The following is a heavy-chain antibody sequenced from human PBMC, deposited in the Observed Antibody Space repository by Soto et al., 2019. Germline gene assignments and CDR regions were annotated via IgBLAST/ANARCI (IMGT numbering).Heavy chain of an antibody. CDR3: AGTYYDFSSGPRPHYYYYGMDV. Sequence: SETLSLTCTVSGGSISSGGYYWSWIRQHPGKGLEWIGYIYYSGSTYYNPSLKSRVTISVDTSKNQFSLKLSSVTAADTAVYYCAGTYYDFSSGPRPHYYYYGMDVWGQGTTVTVSS. V-gene: IGHV4-31*03. J-gene: IGHJ6*02. D-gene: IGHD3-3*01. CDR1: GGSISSGGYY. CDR2: IYYSGST.